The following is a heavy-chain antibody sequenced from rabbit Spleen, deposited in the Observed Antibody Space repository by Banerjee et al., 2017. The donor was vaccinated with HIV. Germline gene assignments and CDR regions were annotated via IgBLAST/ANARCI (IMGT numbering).Heavy chain of an antibody. D-gene: IGHD1-1*01. CDR2: INTATGKG. Sequence: QSLEESGGDLVKPGASLTLTCTASGFSFSDRDVMCWVRQAPGKGLEWIACINTATGKGVYASWAKGRFTISKASSATVTLQMTSLTAVDTATYFCARDLPGVIGWNFNLWGPGTLVTVS. V-gene: IGHV1S40*01. CDR3: ARDLPGVIGWNFNL. CDR1: GFSFSDRDV. J-gene: IGHJ4*01.